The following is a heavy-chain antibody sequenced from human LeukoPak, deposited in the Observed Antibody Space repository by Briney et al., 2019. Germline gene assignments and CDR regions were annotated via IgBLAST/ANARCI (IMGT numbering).Heavy chain of an antibody. CDR3: ARHVLSGYLNYWYFDL. J-gene: IGHJ2*01. Sequence: SETLSLTCTVSGGSISSSSYYWGWNRQPPGKGLEWIGSIYYSGSTYYNPSLKSRVTISVDTSKNQFSLKLSSVTAADTAVYYCARHVLSGYLNYWYFDLRGRGTLVTVSS. CDR1: GGSISSSSYY. D-gene: IGHD3-3*01. V-gene: IGHV4-39*01. CDR2: IYYSGST.